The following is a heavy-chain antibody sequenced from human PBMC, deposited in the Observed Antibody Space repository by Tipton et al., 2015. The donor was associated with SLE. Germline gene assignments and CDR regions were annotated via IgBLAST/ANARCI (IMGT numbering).Heavy chain of an antibody. CDR3: ARGLVVITGGFDY. CDR1: GGSIRSSSYY. Sequence: TLSLTCTVSGGSIRSSSYYWGWIRQPPGKGLEWIGSIYYSGSTYYNPSLKSRVTISVDTSKNQFSLKLSSVTAADTAVYYCARGLVVITGGFDYWGQGTLVTVSS. CDR2: IYYSGST. V-gene: IGHV4-39*01. D-gene: IGHD3-22*01. J-gene: IGHJ4*02.